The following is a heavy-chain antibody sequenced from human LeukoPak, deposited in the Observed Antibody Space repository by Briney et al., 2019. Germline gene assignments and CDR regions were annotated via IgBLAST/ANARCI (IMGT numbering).Heavy chain of an antibody. J-gene: IGHJ4*02. V-gene: IGHV3-15*01. D-gene: IGHD3-10*01. CDR3: TTVGSRSYYYGSGDNFDH. CDR2: IKSKTDGGTT. CDR1: GFTFSNAW. Sequence: GGSLRLSCAASGFTFSNAWMSWVRQAPGKGLEWVGRIKSKTDGGTTDYAAPVKGRFTISRDDSKNTLYLQMNSLKTEDTAVYYCTTVGSRSYYYGSGDNFDHWGQGTLVTVSS.